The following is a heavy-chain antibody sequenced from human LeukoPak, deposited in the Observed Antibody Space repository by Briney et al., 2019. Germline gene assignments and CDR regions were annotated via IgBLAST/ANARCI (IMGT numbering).Heavy chain of an antibody. CDR2: INHSGST. Sequence: PSETLSLTCAVYGGSFSGYYWSWIRQPPGKGLEWIGEINHSGSTNYNPSLKSRVTISVDTSKNQFSLKLSSVTAADTAVYYCVRHAATRHNYGMDVWGQGTAVTVSS. CDR1: GGSFSGYY. D-gene: IGHD6-13*01. J-gene: IGHJ6*02. CDR3: VRHAATRHNYGMDV. V-gene: IGHV4-34*01.